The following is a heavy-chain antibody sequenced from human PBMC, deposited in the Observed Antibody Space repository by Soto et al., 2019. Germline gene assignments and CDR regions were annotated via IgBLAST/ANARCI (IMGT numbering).Heavy chain of an antibody. CDR1: GFTFSIHE. CDR3: AREGRVGGIDY. D-gene: IGHD6-19*01. Sequence: GGSLRLSCAASGFTFSIHEMNWVRQAPGKGLEWVSYISSIGVATYYADSVKGRFTISRDNAKNSLYLQMNSLRAEDTAVYYCAREGRVGGIDYWCQGTPVTVSS. V-gene: IGHV3-48*03. CDR2: ISSIGVAT. J-gene: IGHJ4*02.